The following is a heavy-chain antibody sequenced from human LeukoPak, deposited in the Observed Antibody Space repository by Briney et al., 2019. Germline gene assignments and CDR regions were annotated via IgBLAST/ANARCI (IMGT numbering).Heavy chain of an antibody. Sequence: SETLSLTCTVSGGSISSSSYYWGWIRQPPGKGLEWIGSIYYSGSTYYNPSLKSRVTISVETSKNQFSLKLSSVTAADTAVYYCARRSGKKYYFDYWGQGTLVTVSS. D-gene: IGHD4-23*01. CDR1: GGSISSSSYY. CDR3: ARRSGKKYYFDY. J-gene: IGHJ4*02. V-gene: IGHV4-39*01. CDR2: IYYSGST.